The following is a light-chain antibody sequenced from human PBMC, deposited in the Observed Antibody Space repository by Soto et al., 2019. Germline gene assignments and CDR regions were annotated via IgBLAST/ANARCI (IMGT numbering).Light chain of an antibody. V-gene: IGKV1-27*01. J-gene: IGKJ5*01. Sequence: DIQMTQSPSSLSASVGDRVTITCRARQGIRDSLAWHQQKPGKVPKLLIYAASTLQSGVPSRFSGSGSGTDFTLTISSLQPEDAATYYCQNYNSAPITFGQGTRLEI. CDR2: AAS. CDR3: QNYNSAPIT. CDR1: QGIRDS.